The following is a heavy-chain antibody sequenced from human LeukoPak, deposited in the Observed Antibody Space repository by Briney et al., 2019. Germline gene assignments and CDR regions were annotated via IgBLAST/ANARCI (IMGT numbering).Heavy chain of an antibody. Sequence: ASVKVSCKASGYTFTDYYVHWVRQAPGQGLEWMGWINPNSGVRRYAQKFQGKVTLTRDTSIRTAYMELSSLTSDDTAVYYCARAQSLTAPAGTFANSWGQGTLVTVSS. J-gene: IGHJ4*02. D-gene: IGHD6-13*01. CDR1: GYTFTDYY. CDR2: INPNSGVR. CDR3: ARAQSLTAPAGTFANS. V-gene: IGHV1-2*02.